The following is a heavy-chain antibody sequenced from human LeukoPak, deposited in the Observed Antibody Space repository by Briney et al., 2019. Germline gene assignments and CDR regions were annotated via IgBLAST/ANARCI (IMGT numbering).Heavy chain of an antibody. CDR2: IIPIFGTA. Sequence: ASVKVSCKASGGTFSSCAISWVRQAPGQGLEWMGRIIPIFGTANYAQKFQGRVTITTDESTSTAYMELSSLRSEDTALYYCARSGSYYGYYFDHWGQGTLVTVSS. D-gene: IGHD1-26*01. V-gene: IGHV1-69*05. CDR3: ARSGSYYGYYFDH. J-gene: IGHJ4*02. CDR1: GGTFSSCA.